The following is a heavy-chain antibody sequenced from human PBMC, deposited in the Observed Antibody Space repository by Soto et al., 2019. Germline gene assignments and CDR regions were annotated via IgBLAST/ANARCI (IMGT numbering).Heavy chain of an antibody. Sequence: SETLSLTCTVSGGSIYNHYWSWVRQPPGKGLEWIGEIYYTGSTNYNPSLKSRVTISVDKSKNQFSLKLSSVTAADTAVYYCARVDVKIGYGMDVWGQGTTVTVSS. J-gene: IGHJ6*02. CDR2: IYYTGST. CDR1: GGSIYNHY. V-gene: IGHV4-59*11. CDR3: ARVDVKIGYGMDV. D-gene: IGHD2-21*01.